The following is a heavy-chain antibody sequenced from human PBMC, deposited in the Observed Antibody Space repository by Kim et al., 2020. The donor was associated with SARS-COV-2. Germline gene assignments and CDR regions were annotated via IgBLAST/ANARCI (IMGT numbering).Heavy chain of an antibody. CDR1: GFAFDTYA. CDR2: ILYHSGTT. Sequence: GGSLRLSCAASGFAFDTYAMSWVRQAPGKGLEWVSAILYHSGTTYYADSVKGRFTISRANSKNMLYLLMDSLRAEDTAVYYCVPSAQKFAPDRNFWGQGT. D-gene: IGHD3-22*01. CDR3: VPSAQKFAPDRNF. J-gene: IGHJ4*02. V-gene: IGHV3-23*01.